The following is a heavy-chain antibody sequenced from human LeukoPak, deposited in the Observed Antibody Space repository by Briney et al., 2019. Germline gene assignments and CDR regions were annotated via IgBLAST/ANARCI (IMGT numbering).Heavy chain of an antibody. J-gene: IGHJ6*03. CDR1: GFTFSSYA. CDR2: ISYDGSNK. D-gene: IGHD4-17*01. V-gene: IGHV3-30*04. Sequence: GRSLRLSCAASGFTFSSYAMHWVRQAPGKGLEWVAVISYDGSNKYYADSVKGRFTISRDNSKNTLYLQMNSLRAEDTTVYYCARAGTVTTFHYYYYYMDVWGKGTTVTVSS. CDR3: ARAGTVTTFHYYYYYMDV.